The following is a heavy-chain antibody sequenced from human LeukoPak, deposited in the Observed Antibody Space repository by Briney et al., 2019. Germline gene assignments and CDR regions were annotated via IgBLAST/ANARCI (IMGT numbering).Heavy chain of an antibody. Sequence: PSETLSLTCTVSGGSISSYYWSWIRQPPGKGLEWIGYIYYSGSTNYNPSLKSRVTISVDTSKNQFSLKLSSVTAADTAVYYCARCPEQQLTYYYYYMDVWGKGTTVTISS. CDR3: ARCPEQQLTYYYYYMDV. D-gene: IGHD6-13*01. CDR2: IYYSGST. CDR1: GGSISSYY. V-gene: IGHV4-59*01. J-gene: IGHJ6*03.